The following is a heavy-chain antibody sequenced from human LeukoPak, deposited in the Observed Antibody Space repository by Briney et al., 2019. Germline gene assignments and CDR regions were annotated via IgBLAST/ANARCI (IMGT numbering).Heavy chain of an antibody. CDR1: DGSISTYY. V-gene: IGHV4-59*01. CDR3: ARGPYDFWSGYLDY. CDR2: IYYSGST. Sequence: LSETLSLTCTVPDGSISTYYWSWIRQPPGKGLEWIGYIYYSGSTKYNPSLKSRATISADRSKNQISLKLSSVTAADTAVYYCARGPYDFWSGYLDYWGQGTLVTVSS. D-gene: IGHD3-3*01. J-gene: IGHJ4*02.